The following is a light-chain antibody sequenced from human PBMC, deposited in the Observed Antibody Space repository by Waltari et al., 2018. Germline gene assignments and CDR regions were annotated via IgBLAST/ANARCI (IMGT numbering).Light chain of an antibody. J-gene: IGKJ4*01. CDR1: QSVSNF. Sequence: EIVLTQSPATLSLSPGERATLSCRASQSVSNFLAWYQQKPGQAPRLLLYHASNRATGIPDRFSGRGSGTDFTLTISSLEPGDSAVYYCQQRANWPPLTFGGGTRVEI. CDR2: HAS. V-gene: IGKV3-11*01. CDR3: QQRANWPPLT.